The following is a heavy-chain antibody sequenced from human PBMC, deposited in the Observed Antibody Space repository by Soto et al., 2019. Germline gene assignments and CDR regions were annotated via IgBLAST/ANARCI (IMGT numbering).Heavy chain of an antibody. CDR2: IYWDDDA. V-gene: IGHV2-5*05. J-gene: IGHJ1*01. Sequence: QITLKESGPTLVKPTQTLTLTCNFSGFSLTTSGLGVAWIRQPPGKAPEWLALIYWDDDARHGPSLKERLSINKAATKSQVTLTLPNADRADTAISFCTDVIRGAIWNWGQGTQDTVS. CDR3: TDVIRGAIWN. D-gene: IGHD1-1*01. CDR1: GFSLTTSGLG.